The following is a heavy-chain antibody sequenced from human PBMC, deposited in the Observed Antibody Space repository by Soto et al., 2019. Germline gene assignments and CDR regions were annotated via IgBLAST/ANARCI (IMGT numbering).Heavy chain of an antibody. CDR1: GGFVSSGSYY. V-gene: IGHV4-34*01. CDR3: ARVERGTATTVVDAFDI. Sequence: QVQLQQWGAGLLKPSETLSLTCAVYGGFVSSGSYYWSWIRQPPGKGLEWIGEMSHSGRTHFNPSRKSRVTISVDTSKNQFSLKMSSVTAADTALYYCARVERGTATTVVDAFDIWGPGTMVTVSS. J-gene: IGHJ3*02. CDR2: MSHSGRT. D-gene: IGHD1-1*01.